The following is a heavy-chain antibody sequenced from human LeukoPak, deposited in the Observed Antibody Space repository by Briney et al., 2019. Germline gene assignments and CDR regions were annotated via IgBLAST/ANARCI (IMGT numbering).Heavy chain of an antibody. D-gene: IGHD5-24*01. V-gene: IGHV1-69*13. CDR1: GGTFSNYP. Sequence: SVKVSCKASGGTFSNYPIIWVRQAPGRGLEWLGGIIPIYGTANYALIVQGRITLTAHESTATAYMELRSLTSDDTAMYFCATHTGGYNYWWFDIWGQGTLVSVSS. CDR3: ATHTGGYNYWWFDI. J-gene: IGHJ5*02. CDR2: IIPIYGTA.